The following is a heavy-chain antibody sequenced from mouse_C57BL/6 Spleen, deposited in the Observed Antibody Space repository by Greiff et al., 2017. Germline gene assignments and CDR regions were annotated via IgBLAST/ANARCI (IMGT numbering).Heavy chain of an antibody. V-gene: IGHV14-4*01. CDR2: IDPENGDT. Sequence: EVQLQQSGAELVRPGASVKLSCTASGFNIKDDYMHWVKQRPEQGLEWIGWIDPENGDTEYASKFQGQATITADTSSNTAYLQLSSLTSEDTAVFYCSTPLLEDYDTYWGQGTTLTVSS. CDR3: STPLLEDYDTY. D-gene: IGHD2-4*01. CDR1: GFNIKDDY. J-gene: IGHJ2*01.